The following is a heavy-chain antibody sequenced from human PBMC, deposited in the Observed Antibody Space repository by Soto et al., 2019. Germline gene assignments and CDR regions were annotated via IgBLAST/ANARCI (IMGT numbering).Heavy chain of an antibody. CDR1: GYTSTSYG. CDR3: ARGSYYGSGSGNWFDP. CDR2: ISAYNGNT. D-gene: IGHD3-10*01. J-gene: IGHJ5*02. V-gene: IGHV1-18*01. Sequence: ASVKVSCKASGYTSTSYGISWVRQAPGQGLEWMGWISAYNGNTNYAQKLQGRVTMTTDTSTSTAYMELRSLRSDDTAVYYCARGSYYGSGSGNWFDPWGQGTLVTVSS.